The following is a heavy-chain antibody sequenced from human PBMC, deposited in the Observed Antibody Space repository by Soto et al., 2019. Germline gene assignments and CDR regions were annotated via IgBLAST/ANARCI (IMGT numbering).Heavy chain of an antibody. CDR3: AREGGIVGATAADY. J-gene: IGHJ4*02. CDR1: GGSISSGGYY. V-gene: IGHV4-31*03. D-gene: IGHD1-26*01. CDR2: IYYSGST. Sequence: QVQLQESGPGLVKPSQTLSLTCTVSGGSISSGGYYWSWIRQHPGKGLEWIGNIYYSGSTYYNPSLKSRVTISVDTSKNQCSLKLSSVTAADTAVYYCAREGGIVGATAADYWGQGTLVTVSS.